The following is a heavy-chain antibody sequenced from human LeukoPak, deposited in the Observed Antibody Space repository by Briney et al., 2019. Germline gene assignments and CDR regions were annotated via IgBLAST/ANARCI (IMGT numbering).Heavy chain of an antibody. CDR3: ARDPERGYSYGSFPLN. D-gene: IGHD5-18*01. CDR2: ISYDGSNK. V-gene: IGHV3-30*01. Sequence: GGSLRLSCAASGFTFSSYAMHWVRQAPGKGLEWVAVISYDGSNKYYADSVKGRFTISRDNSKNTLYLQMNSLRAEDTAVYYCARDPERGYSYGSFPLNWGQGTLVTVSS. J-gene: IGHJ4*02. CDR1: GFTFSSYA.